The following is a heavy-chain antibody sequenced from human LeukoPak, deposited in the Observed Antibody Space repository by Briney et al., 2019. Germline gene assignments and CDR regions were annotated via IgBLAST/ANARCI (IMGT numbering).Heavy chain of an antibody. D-gene: IGHD4-17*01. CDR1: GFTFDDYG. Sequence: GGSLRLSCAASGFTFDDYGMSWVRQAPGKGLEWVSGINWNGGSTGYADSVKGRFTISRDNAKNSLYLQMNSLRAEDTAVYYCAKVGRDYGDFAVDYWGQGTLGTVSS. CDR3: AKVGRDYGDFAVDY. V-gene: IGHV3-20*04. CDR2: INWNGGST. J-gene: IGHJ4*02.